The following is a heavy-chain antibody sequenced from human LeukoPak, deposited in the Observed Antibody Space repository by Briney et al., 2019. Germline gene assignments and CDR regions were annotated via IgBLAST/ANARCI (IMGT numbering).Heavy chain of an antibody. V-gene: IGHV3-21*01. D-gene: IGHD6-13*01. Sequence: GGSLRLSCAASGFTFSSYSMNWVRQAPGKGLEWVSSISSSSSYIYYAHSVKGRFTISRDNAKNSLFLQMNSLTVEDTAVYYCAREASYSSSWATFDNWGQGTLVTVS. CDR3: AREASYSSSWATFDN. J-gene: IGHJ4*02. CDR2: ISSSSSYI. CDR1: GFTFSSYS.